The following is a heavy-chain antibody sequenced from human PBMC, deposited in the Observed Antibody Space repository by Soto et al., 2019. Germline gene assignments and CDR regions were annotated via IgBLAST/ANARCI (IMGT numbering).Heavy chain of an antibody. V-gene: IGHV1-69*15. CDR1: GGTFSRYS. CDR3: AREDRDRETGLVPAAIDGMDV. J-gene: IGHJ6*02. CDR2: IIPIFGIA. Sequence: QVQLVHSGAEVKKPGSSVKVSCKASGGTFSRYSITWVRQAPGHGLEWIGRIIPIFGIASYAQKFQGRVTITADESTSXAXRXXSSLRSGDTAVYSCAREDRDRETGLVPAAIDGMDVWGQGATVTVSS. D-gene: IGHD2-2*01.